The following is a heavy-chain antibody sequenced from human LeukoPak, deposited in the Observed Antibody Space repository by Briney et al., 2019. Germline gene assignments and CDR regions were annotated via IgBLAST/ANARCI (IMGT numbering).Heavy chain of an antibody. D-gene: IGHD3-22*01. V-gene: IGHV1-2*04. CDR1: AYTFTDYY. CDR2: INPKSGGT. CDR3: ARGRPITMVVVIESYGMDV. Sequence: ASVKVSCKASAYTFTDYYMHWVRQAPGQGSEWMGWINPKSGGTEYAQKFQGWVTMTRDTSISTAYMELTRLTSDDTAVYYCARGRPITMVVVIESYGMDVWGQGTTVTVSS. J-gene: IGHJ6*02.